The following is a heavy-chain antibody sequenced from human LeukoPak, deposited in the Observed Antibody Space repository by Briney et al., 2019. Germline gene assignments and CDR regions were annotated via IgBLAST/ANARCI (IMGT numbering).Heavy chain of an antibody. CDR1: GGTYSSYA. J-gene: IGHJ4*02. Sequence: SVKVSCKASGGTYSSYAISWVRQAPGQGLEWMGGIIPIFGTANYAQKFQGRVTITADESTSTAYMELSRLRSEDTAVYYCARYAGEAEEGCSSTSCLPPYFDYWGQGTLVTVSS. D-gene: IGHD2-2*01. V-gene: IGHV1-69*13. CDR2: IIPIFGTA. CDR3: ARYAGEAEEGCSSTSCLPPYFDY.